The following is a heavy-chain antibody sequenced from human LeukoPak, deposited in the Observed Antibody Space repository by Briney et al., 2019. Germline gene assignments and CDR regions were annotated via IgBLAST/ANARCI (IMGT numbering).Heavy chain of an antibody. CDR2: IKQDGSEK. Sequence: GGSLRLSCAASGFSFISYEMNWVRQAPGKGLEWVANIKQDGSEKYYVDSVKGRFTISRDNAKNSLYLQMNSLRAEDTAVYYCARDRIAARPYYFDYWGQGTLVTVSS. CDR3: ARDRIAARPYYFDY. CDR1: GFSFISYE. J-gene: IGHJ4*02. V-gene: IGHV3-7*01. D-gene: IGHD6-6*01.